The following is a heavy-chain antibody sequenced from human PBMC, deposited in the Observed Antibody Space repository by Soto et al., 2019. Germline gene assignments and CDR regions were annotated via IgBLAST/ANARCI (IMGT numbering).Heavy chain of an antibody. Sequence: QLQLQESGSGLVKPSQTLSLTCTVSGGSISSGGYSWSWIRQPPGKGLGWIGYIYLSGSTYYNTSLKSGVTISVDRSKNQFSPKLSSVTAADTAVYYCARATVTRVDFWGHRTLVTGFS. D-gene: IGHD4-17*01. V-gene: IGHV4-30-2*01. CDR2: IYLSGST. CDR1: GGSISSGGYS. CDR3: ARATVTRVDF. J-gene: IGHJ4*01.